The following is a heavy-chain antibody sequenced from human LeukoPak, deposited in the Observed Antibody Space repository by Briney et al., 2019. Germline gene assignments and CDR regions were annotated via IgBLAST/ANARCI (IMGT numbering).Heavy chain of an antibody. J-gene: IGHJ6*03. Sequence: ASVKVSCKASGYTFTGYYMHWVRQAPGQGLEWMGRINPNSGGTNYAQKFQGSVTMTRDTSISTAYMELSRLRSDDTAVYYCARERGSSCRYYYMDVWGKGTTVTVSS. CDR3: ARERGSSCRYYYMDV. D-gene: IGHD6-13*01. CDR2: INPNSGGT. CDR1: GYTFTGYY. V-gene: IGHV1-2*06.